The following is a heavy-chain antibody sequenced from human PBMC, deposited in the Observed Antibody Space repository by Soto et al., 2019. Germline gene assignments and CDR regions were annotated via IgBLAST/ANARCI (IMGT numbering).Heavy chain of an antibody. J-gene: IGHJ4*02. CDR3: ASPQYSSSWYQFDY. D-gene: IGHD6-13*01. V-gene: IGHV4-59*12. Sequence: SETLSLTCTVSGGSISSYYWTWIRQPPGKGLEWIGYIYYSGSTNYNPSLKSRVTISVDTSKNQFSLKLSSVTAADTAVYYCASPQYSSSWYQFDYWGQGTLVTVSS. CDR1: GGSISSYY. CDR2: IYYSGST.